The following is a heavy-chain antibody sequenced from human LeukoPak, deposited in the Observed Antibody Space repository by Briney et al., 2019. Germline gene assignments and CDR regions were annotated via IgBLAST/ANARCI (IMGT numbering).Heavy chain of an antibody. D-gene: IGHD6-13*01. J-gene: IGHJ3*02. CDR1: GGSISIYY. V-gene: IGHV4-59*01. Sequence: SETLSLTCTVSGGSISIYYWNWIRQPPGKGLEWIGYIYYSGSTNYNPSLKSRVTMSIGTYKNQFSLKLSSVTAADTAVYYCARGIYSSDAFDIWGQGTMVTVSS. CDR2: IYYSGST. CDR3: ARGIYSSDAFDI.